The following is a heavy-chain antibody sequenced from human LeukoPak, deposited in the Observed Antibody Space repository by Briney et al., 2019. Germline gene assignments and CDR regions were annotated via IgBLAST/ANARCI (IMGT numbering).Heavy chain of an antibody. D-gene: IGHD5-12*01. CDR3: AKTRMWLREFGY. CDR1: EFSVGSNY. CDR2: IYSGGST. J-gene: IGHJ4*02. Sequence: GGSLRLSCAASEFSVGSNYMTWVRQAPGKGLEWVSLIYSGGSTYYADSVKGRFTISRDNSKNTLYLQMNSLRAEDTAVYYCAKTRMWLREFGYWGQGTLVTVSS. V-gene: IGHV3-53*01.